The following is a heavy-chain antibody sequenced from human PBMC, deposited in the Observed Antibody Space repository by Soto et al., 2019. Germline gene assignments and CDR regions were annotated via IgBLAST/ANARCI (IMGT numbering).Heavy chain of an antibody. J-gene: IGHJ4*02. CDR1: GFTFSSYA. V-gene: IGHV3-23*01. CDR3: AKAISPYDILTGYSY. CDR2: ISGSGGST. Sequence: GGSLRLSCAASGFTFSSYAMSWVRQAPGKGLEWVSAISGSGGSTYYADSVKGRFTISRDNSKNTLYLQMNSLRAEDTAVYYCAKAISPYDILTGYSYWGQGTRVTVSS. D-gene: IGHD3-9*01.